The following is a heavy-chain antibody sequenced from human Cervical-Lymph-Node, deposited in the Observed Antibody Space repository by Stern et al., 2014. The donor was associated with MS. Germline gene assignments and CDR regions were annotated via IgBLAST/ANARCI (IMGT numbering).Heavy chain of an antibody. J-gene: IGHJ4*02. CDR3: ARDQGFQLMNS. D-gene: IGHD2-2*01. CDR2: VYLTGSA. V-gene: IGHV4-4*02. CDR1: GDSISNDNW. Sequence: VQLVESGPGLVRPSGTLSLTCAVSGDSISNDNWWSWVRQPPGKGLGWIGDVYLTGSANSDPSLKSRVTISVDKSKTQFSLRLTSMTAADTAVYYCARDQGFQLMNSWGQGTLVIVSS.